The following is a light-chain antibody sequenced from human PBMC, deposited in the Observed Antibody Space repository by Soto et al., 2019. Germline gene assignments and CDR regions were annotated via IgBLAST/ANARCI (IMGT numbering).Light chain of an antibody. CDR3: QQYNDWPPLT. Sequence: EIVKTLSPATLSVSPGERATLSCRASQSANINLAWYKQKPGQAPRLLTYGTSTRATGVPARCIGSGSSTEFTLTIINLQSDDFAVYYCQQYNDWPPLTFGGGTKVDI. J-gene: IGKJ4*01. CDR1: QSANIN. V-gene: IGKV3-15*01. CDR2: GTS.